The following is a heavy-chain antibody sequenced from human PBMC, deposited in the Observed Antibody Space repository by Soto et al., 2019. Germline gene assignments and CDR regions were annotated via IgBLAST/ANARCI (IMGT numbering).Heavy chain of an antibody. D-gene: IGHD6-6*01. J-gene: IGHJ6*02. CDR2: ISYDGSNK. CDR3: ARDGALEYSIFYYYGMDV. V-gene: IGHV3-30-3*01. CDR1: GFTFSSYA. Sequence: GGSLRLSCAASGFTFSSYAMHWVRQAPGKGLEWVAVISYDGSNKYYADSVKGRFTISRDNSKNTLYLQMNSLRAEDTAVYYCARDGALEYSIFYYYGMDVWGQGTTVTVSS.